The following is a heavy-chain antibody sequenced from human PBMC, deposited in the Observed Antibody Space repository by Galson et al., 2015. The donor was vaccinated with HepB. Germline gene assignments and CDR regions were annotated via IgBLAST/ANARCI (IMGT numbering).Heavy chain of an antibody. CDR1: GYSFTSDW. CDR2: IYPGDSDT. Sequence: QSGAEVKKPGESLKITCKGSGYSFTSDWIGWVRQMPGKGLEWMGIIYPGDSDTRYNPSFQGQVTISADKSITTAYLQWSSLKASDTAMYYCARLVRSTDLVDHWGQGTLVTASS. CDR3: ARLVRSTDLVDH. V-gene: IGHV5-51*03. J-gene: IGHJ4*02. D-gene: IGHD4-23*01.